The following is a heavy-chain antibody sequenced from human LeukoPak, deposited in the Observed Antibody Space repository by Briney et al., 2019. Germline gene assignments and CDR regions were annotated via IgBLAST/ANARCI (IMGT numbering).Heavy chain of an antibody. CDR3: ATSRSFDY. J-gene: IGHJ4*02. CDR2: ISSSSSYI. D-gene: IGHD1/OR15-1a*01. Sequence: GGSLRLSCSASGFTFSSYSMNWVRQAPGKGLEWVSSISSSSSYIYYADSVKGRFTISRDNAKNMLYLQMNSLRAEDTAVYYCATSRSFDYWGQGTLVTVSS. CDR1: GFTFSSYS. V-gene: IGHV3-21*01.